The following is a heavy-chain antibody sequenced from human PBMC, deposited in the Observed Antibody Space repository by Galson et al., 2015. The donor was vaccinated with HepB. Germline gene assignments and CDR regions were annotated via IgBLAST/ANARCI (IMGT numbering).Heavy chain of an antibody. J-gene: IGHJ1*01. CDR3: TRGDHSGYCTTTPCYQ. D-gene: IGHD2-2*01. V-gene: IGHV3-53*01. Sequence: SLRLSCAASGFNVGSSHMSWVRQVPGKGLEWVSVIYAGGFTYYADSVQGRFTISRDNSKNTLYLQMNTLRAEDTAVYYCTRGDHSGYCTTTPCYQWGQGTLVAVSS. CDR1: GFNVGSSH. CDR2: IYAGGFT.